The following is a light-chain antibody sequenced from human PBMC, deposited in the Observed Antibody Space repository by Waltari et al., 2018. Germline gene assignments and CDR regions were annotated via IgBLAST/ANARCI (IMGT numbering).Light chain of an antibody. CDR1: NTSVGRYHS. V-gene: IGLV2-14*03. Sequence: QSALTQPASVSGSPGQTITISCTASNTSVGRYHSVSWYQQHPVKAPKLIIYDVSNRPSGVSNRFSGSKSGNTASLFISGLQAEDEADYYCSAYTIHITRIFGGGTKVTTL. CDR3: SAYTIHITRI. CDR2: DVS. J-gene: IGLJ2*01.